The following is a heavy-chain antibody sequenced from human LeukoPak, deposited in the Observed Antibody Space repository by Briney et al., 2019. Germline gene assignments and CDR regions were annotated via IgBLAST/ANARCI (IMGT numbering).Heavy chain of an antibody. Sequence: GGSLRLSCTASGFTFSDYAMSWFRQAPGKGLEWVGFIRNKAYGGTAEYAASVKGRFTIPRDDSKTIAYLQMNSLKTEDTAVYYLTREKRYFDWFQADYWGQGTLVTVSS. J-gene: IGHJ4*02. V-gene: IGHV3-49*03. CDR2: IRNKAYGGTA. CDR1: GFTFSDYA. CDR3: TREKRYFDWFQADY. D-gene: IGHD3-9*01.